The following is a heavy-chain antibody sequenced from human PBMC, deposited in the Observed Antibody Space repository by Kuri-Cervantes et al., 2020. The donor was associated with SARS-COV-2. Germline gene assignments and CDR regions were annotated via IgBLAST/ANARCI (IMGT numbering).Heavy chain of an antibody. CDR1: GGPISSSSYY. V-gene: IGHV4-39*01. CDR3: ATLPLSMTIFGEVIGWFDP. Sequence: SETLSLTCTVSGGPISSSSYYWGWIRQPPGKGLEWIGSIYYTGNTYYSASLKSRVTISVDTSKNQFSLKLNSVTAADTAVYYCATLPLSMTIFGEVIGWFDPWGQGTLVTVSS. D-gene: IGHD3-3*01. J-gene: IGHJ5*02. CDR2: IYYTGNT.